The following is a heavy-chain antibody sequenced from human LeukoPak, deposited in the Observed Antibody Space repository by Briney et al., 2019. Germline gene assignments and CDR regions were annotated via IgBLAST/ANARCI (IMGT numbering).Heavy chain of an antibody. J-gene: IGHJ4*02. CDR2: ISGSGGST. V-gene: IGHV3-23*01. D-gene: IGHD3-3*01. Sequence: GGSLRLSCAASGFTFSSYAMSWVRQAPGKGLEWVSAISGSGGSTYYADSVKGRFTISRDNSKNTLYLQMNSLRAEDTAVYYCAKSVPLATIFGVARRGYFDYWGQGTLVTVSS. CDR1: GFTFSSYA. CDR3: AKSVPLATIFGVARRGYFDY.